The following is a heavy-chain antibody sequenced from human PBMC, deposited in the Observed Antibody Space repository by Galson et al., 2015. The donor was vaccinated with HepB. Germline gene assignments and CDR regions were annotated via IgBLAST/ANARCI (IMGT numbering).Heavy chain of an antibody. CDR3: ARNWTWGLDY. CDR1: GFTFDDYA. D-gene: IGHD1-1*01. CDR2: ISGSRGVR. J-gene: IGHJ4*02. V-gene: IGHV3-23*01. Sequence: SLRLSCAASGFTFDDYAMSWVRQAPGKGLEWVSAISGSRGVRYFADSVKGRFTISRDNSKNMLYFQMNSLRVEDTAVYYCARNWTWGLDYWGQGTLVAVSS.